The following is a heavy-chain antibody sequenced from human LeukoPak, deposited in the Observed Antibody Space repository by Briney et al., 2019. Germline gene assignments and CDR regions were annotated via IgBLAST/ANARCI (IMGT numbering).Heavy chain of an antibody. J-gene: IGHJ4*02. CDR1: GFTFSSYA. Sequence: GGSLRLSCAASGFTFSSYAMSWVRQAPGKGLEWVSAISGSGGSTYYADSVKGRFTISRDKSKNTLYLQMNSLRVEDTAVYYCASAWHLGIVVVMLDSWGQGTLVTVSS. CDR2: ISGSGGST. V-gene: IGHV3-23*01. D-gene: IGHD3-22*01. CDR3: ASAWHLGIVVVMLDS.